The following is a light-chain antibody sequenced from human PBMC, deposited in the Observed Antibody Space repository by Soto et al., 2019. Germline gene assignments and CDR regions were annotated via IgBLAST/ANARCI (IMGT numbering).Light chain of an antibody. CDR2: EVI. Sequence: QSALTQPPSASGSPGQSVTITCTGASSDVGRFNYVSWYQQHPGKAPKLMIYEVIERPSGVPDRFSAYKSGNTASLTVSGLQAEDEADYYCSSYGGTYYVFGTGTKVTVL. CDR3: SSYGGTYYV. CDR1: SSDVGRFNY. V-gene: IGLV2-8*01. J-gene: IGLJ1*01.